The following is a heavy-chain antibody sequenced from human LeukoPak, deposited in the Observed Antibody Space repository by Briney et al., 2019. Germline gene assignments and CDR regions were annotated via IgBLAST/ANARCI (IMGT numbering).Heavy chain of an antibody. CDR3: ARDGANTFGGVIVTQNFDY. J-gene: IGHJ4*02. V-gene: IGHV7-4-1*02. Sequence: ASVKVSCKASGYTFTNYAMNWVRQAPGQGLEWMGWINTNTGNPTYAQGFTGRFVFSLDTSVSTAYLQISGLKAEDTAVYYCARDGANTFGGVIVTQNFDYWGQGTLVTVSS. CDR1: GYTFTNYA. D-gene: IGHD3-16*02. CDR2: INTNTGNP.